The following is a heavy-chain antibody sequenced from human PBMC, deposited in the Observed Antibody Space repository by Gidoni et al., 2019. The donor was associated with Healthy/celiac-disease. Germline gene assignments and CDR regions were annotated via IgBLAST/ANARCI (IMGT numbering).Heavy chain of an antibody. CDR1: GGPISSSSYY. CDR3: ARQCPAMAQTYYYYGMDV. D-gene: IGHD5-18*01. J-gene: IGHJ6*02. Sequence: QLQLQESGPGLVKPSETLSLTCTVSGGPISSSSYYWGGIRQPPGKGLGWIGSIYYSGSTYYNPSLKSRVTISVDTSKNQFSLKLSSVTAADTAVYYCARQCPAMAQTYYYYGMDVWGQGTTVTVSS. V-gene: IGHV4-39*01. CDR2: IYYSGST.